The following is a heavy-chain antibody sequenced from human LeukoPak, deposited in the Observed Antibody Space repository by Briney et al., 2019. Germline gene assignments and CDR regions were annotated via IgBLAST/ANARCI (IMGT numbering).Heavy chain of an antibody. D-gene: IGHD2-15*01. CDR1: GFTFSNYW. CDR3: VRDRGYCSGGSCYALWDY. V-gene: IGHV3-7*01. CDR2: IKEDGGEK. J-gene: IGHJ4*02. Sequence: GGSLRLSCAASGFTFSNYWMTWVRQAPGKGLEWVAHIKEDGGEKHYVDPVKGRFTISRDNAKNSLYLQMNSLRAEDTAMYYCVRDRGYCSGGSCYALWDYWGQGTLVTVSS.